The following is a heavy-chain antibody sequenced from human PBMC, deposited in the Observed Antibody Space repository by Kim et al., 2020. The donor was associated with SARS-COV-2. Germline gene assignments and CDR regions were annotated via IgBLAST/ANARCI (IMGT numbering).Heavy chain of an antibody. CDR3: ARDLGAAAGNGENSFDI. J-gene: IGHJ3*02. CDR1: GGSVSSGSYY. Sequence: SETLSLTCTVSGGSVSSGSYYWSWIRQPPGKGLEWIGYIYYSGSTNYNPSLKSRVTISVDTSKNQFSLKLRSATAADTAMYYCARDLGAAAGNGENSFDIWGQGTMVTVSS. V-gene: IGHV4-61*01. D-gene: IGHD6-13*01. CDR2: IYYSGST.